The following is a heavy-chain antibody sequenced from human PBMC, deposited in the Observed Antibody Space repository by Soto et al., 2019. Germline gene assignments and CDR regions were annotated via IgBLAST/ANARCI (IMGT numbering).Heavy chain of an antibody. CDR1: GGSISSGGYY. J-gene: IGHJ6*02. CDR3: ARLTAVIFGGTMVREYYYYGMDV. CDR2: INHSGST. Sequence: SETLSLTCTVPGGSISSGGYYWSWIRQHPGKGLEWIGEINHSGSTNYNPSLKSRVTISVDTSKNQFSLKLSSVTAADTAVYYCARLTAVIFGGTMVREYYYYGMDVWGQGTTVTVSS. D-gene: IGHD3-10*01. V-gene: IGHV4-39*07.